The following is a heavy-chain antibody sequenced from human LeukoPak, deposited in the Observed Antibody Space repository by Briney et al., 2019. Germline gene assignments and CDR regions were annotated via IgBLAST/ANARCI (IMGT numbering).Heavy chain of an antibody. CDR2: IYYSGST. Sequence: KASETLSLTCTVSGGSISSSSYYWGWIRQPPGKGLEWIGSIYYSGSTYYKSSLKSRVTVSVGTSKNQFSLKLSSVTAADTAVYYCASLRERSYYARGFDYWGQGTLVTVSS. CDR3: ASLRERSYYARGFDY. V-gene: IGHV4-39*01. CDR1: GGSISSSSYY. J-gene: IGHJ4*02. D-gene: IGHD1-26*01.